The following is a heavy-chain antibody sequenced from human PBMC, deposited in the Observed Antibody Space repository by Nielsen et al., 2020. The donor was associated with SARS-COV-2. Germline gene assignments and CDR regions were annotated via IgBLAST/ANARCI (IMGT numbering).Heavy chain of an antibody. D-gene: IGHD3-3*01. CDR1: GGSFSGYY. V-gene: IGHV4-34*01. CDR3: ARGRVITIFGVVRDYYYMDV. J-gene: IGHJ6*03. CDR2: INHSGST. Sequence: SETLSLTCAVYGGSFSGYYWSWIHQPPGKGLEWIGEINHSGSTNYNPSLKSRVTISVDTSKNQFSLKLSSVTAADTAVYYCARGRVITIFGVVRDYYYMDVWGKGTTVTVSS.